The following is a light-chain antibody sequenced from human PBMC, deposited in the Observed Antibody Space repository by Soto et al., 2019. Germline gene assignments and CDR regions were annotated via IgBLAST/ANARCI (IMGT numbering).Light chain of an antibody. J-gene: IGKJ2*01. CDR3: QQSYGAPRT. Sequence: DLQMTQSPSSLSASVGDRVTITCRASESINSFLNWYQQKPGKAPKLLIHGASSLQTGVPSRFSGSGSGTDFTLTISSLQPADFATYYCQQSYGAPRTFGQGTKLEI. CDR2: GAS. V-gene: IGKV1-39*01. CDR1: ESINSF.